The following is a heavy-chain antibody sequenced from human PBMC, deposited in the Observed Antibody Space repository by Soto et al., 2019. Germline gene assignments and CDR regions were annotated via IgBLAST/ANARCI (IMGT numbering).Heavy chain of an antibody. Sequence: GESLKISWKCSGYTFTTYWIGWVSQMPGKGLGWMGIIYPGDSDTTYSPSFQGQVTITADKSISTAYLQWNSLKASDSAMYYWGRLDSSYYFDYWGQGTLVTVSS. CDR1: GYTFTTYW. CDR2: IYPGDSDT. D-gene: IGHD3-22*01. V-gene: IGHV5-51*01. J-gene: IGHJ4*02. CDR3: GRLDSSYYFDY.